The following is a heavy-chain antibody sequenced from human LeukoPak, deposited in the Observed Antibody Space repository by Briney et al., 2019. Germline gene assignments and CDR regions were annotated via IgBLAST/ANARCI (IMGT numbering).Heavy chain of an antibody. V-gene: IGHV3-11*01. CDR2: ISSSGSTI. CDR3: ARGRYSSSWYYDFDY. J-gene: IGHJ4*02. D-gene: IGHD6-13*01. Sequence: KSGGSLRLSCAASGFTISDYYMSWIRQAPGKGLEWVSYISSSGSTIYYADSVKGRFTISRDNAKNSLYLQMNSLRAEDTAVYYCARGRYSSSWYYDFDYWGQGTLVTVSS. CDR1: GFTISDYY.